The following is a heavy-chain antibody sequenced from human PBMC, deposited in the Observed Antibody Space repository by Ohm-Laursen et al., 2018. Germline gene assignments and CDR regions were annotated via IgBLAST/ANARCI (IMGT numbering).Heavy chain of an antibody. J-gene: IGHJ4*02. CDR3: ASRFGDYSAAFDY. V-gene: IGHV3-48*03. Sequence: SLRLSCAASGFTFSNYEINWVRQAPGKGLEWVSYISSGGSTIYYADSVKGRFTISRDNSQNTLYLQMNSLRAEDTAVYYCASRFGDYSAAFDYWGQGTLVTVSS. CDR2: ISSGGSTI. D-gene: IGHD4-17*01. CDR1: GFTFSNYE.